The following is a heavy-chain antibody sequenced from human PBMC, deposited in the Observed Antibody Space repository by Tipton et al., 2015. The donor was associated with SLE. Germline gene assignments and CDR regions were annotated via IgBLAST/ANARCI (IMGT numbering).Heavy chain of an antibody. D-gene: IGHD4-23*01. CDR1: GYAFSSYD. V-gene: IGHV1-8*01. Sequence: GASVKVSCKASGYAFSSYDINWVRQASGQGLEWMGWMNPKSGNTGFAQKFQGRVTMTRNNAITTAYMELSSLRSEDTAIYYCTRRCGKGFAYWGQGTLITVSS. CDR3: TRRCGKGFAY. CDR2: MNPKSGNT. J-gene: IGHJ4*02.